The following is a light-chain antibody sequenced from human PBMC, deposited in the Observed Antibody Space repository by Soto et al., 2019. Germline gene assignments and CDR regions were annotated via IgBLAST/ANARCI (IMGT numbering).Light chain of an antibody. V-gene: IGKV3-15*01. Sequence: EIVMTQSPATLSVSPGERATLSCRASQSVNSNLAWYRQKPGQAPRLLISDASTRATGVPARFSGSGSGTEVPLTVSSLQSEDSGIYYCQQYNSWPPLTFGGGTKVEIK. CDR2: DAS. CDR1: QSVNSN. CDR3: QQYNSWPPLT. J-gene: IGKJ4*01.